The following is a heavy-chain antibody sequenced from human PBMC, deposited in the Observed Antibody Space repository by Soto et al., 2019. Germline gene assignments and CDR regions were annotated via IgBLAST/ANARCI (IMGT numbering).Heavy chain of an antibody. CDR1: GGSLSSYY. V-gene: IGHV4-59*08. J-gene: IGHJ4*02. Sequence: SETLSLTCTVSGGSLSSYYWSWIRQPPGRGLEWIGFIYYAGSTKYNPSLNSRVTISVDTSKNQFSLTVTSVTAADTAVYYCARRIVATETFYYWGQGTLVTVSS. CDR3: ARRIVATETFYY. D-gene: IGHD5-12*01. CDR2: IYYAGST.